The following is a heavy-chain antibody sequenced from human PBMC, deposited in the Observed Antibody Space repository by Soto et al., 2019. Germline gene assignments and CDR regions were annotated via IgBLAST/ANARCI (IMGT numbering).Heavy chain of an antibody. CDR2: IYYSGST. V-gene: IGHV4-39*01. CDR1: GGSISSSSYY. D-gene: IGHD3-10*01. J-gene: IGHJ4*02. CDR3: ARPTMVRGVIQN. Sequence: QLQLQESGPGLVKPSETLSLTCTVSGGSISSSSYYWGWIRQPPGKGLEWIGNIYYSGSTYYNPSLKSRVTISVDTSKNQFSLQLSSVTAADTAVYYCARPTMVRGVIQNWGQGTLVTVSS.